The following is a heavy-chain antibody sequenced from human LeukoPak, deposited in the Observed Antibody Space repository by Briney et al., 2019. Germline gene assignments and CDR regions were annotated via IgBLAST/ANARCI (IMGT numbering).Heavy chain of an antibody. D-gene: IGHD3-22*01. CDR3: ARALKDYYDSSGYEQSFDY. CDR1: GYTFTGYY. Sequence: GASVKVSCKASGYTFTGYYMHWVRQAPGQGLEWMGWMNPNSGNTGYAQKFQGRVTMTRNTSISTAYMELSSLRSEDTAVYYCARALKDYYDSSGYEQSFDYWGQGTLVTVSS. V-gene: IGHV1-8*02. J-gene: IGHJ4*02. CDR2: MNPNSGNT.